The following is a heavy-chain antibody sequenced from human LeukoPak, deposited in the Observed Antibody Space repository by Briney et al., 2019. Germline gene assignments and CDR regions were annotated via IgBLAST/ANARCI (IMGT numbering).Heavy chain of an antibody. D-gene: IGHD3-22*01. Sequence: GGSLRLSCAASGFTFSSYWMSWVRQAPGKGLEWVANIKQDGSEKYYVDSVKGRFTISRDNAKNSLYLQMNSLRAEDTAVYYCARDQDSSGYWSPYYYYMDVWGKGTTVTVSS. CDR3: ARDQDSSGYWSPYYYYMDV. V-gene: IGHV3-7*01. CDR2: IKQDGSEK. CDR1: GFTFSSYW. J-gene: IGHJ6*03.